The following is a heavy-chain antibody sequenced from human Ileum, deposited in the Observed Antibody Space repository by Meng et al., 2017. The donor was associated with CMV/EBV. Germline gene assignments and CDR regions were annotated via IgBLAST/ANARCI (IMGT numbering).Heavy chain of an antibody. D-gene: IGHD6-13*01. CDR1: GFTFTNAW. Sequence: SGFTFTNAWMRWVRQDPGKGLEWVGRIKSKTEGGTTDYAAPEKGRFTISREDSKNTLYLQMNSLKTEDTAVYYCSTDSLAAAGTEDGWGQGTLVTVSS. CDR3: STDSLAAAGTEDG. J-gene: IGHJ4*02. V-gene: IGHV3-15*01. CDR2: IKSKTEGGTT.